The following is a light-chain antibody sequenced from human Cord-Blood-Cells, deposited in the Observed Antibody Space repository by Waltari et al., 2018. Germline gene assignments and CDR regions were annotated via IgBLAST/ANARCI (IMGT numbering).Light chain of an antibody. CDR2: KAS. V-gene: IGKV1-5*03. J-gene: IGKJ2*01. Sequence: DIPMTQSPSTLSASVGERVTIPCRASQSICNCLTRYQQKPGKAPKLLIHKASSLESGVPSRFSGGGSGTEFTLTISSLQPDDFATYYCQHYNSYPYTFGQGTKLEIK. CDR3: QHYNSYPYT. CDR1: QSICNC.